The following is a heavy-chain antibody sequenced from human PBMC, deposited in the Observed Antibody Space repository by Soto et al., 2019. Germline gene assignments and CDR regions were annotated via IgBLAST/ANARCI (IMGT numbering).Heavy chain of an antibody. Sequence: QVQLVESGGGVVQVGGSLRLSCEASGFTFRRSAMHWVRQAPGKGLEWMVFISYDGSNKYYADSVRGRLTITRDNSKNTLYLQMDSLRPDDTAVYYCARDRGCSSAGCYYFDYWGQGTLVTVSS. CDR2: ISYDGSNK. D-gene: IGHD2-2*01. CDR3: ARDRGCSSAGCYYFDY. J-gene: IGHJ4*02. V-gene: IGHV3-30-3*01. CDR1: GFTFRRSA.